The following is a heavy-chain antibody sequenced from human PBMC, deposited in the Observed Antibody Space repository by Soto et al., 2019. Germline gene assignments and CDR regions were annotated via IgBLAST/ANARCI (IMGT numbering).Heavy chain of an antibody. CDR1: GGSISSSSYY. V-gene: IGHV4-39*01. CDR2: IYYSGST. D-gene: IGHD3-3*01. CDR3: ARLSVLRALENAFDI. Sequence: QLQLQESGPGLVKPSETLSLTCTVSGGSISSSSYYWGWIRQPPGKGLEWIGSIYYSGSTYYNPSLKGRVTISVDTSKNQFSLKLSSVTAADTAVYYCARLSVLRALENAFDIWGQGTMVTVSS. J-gene: IGHJ3*02.